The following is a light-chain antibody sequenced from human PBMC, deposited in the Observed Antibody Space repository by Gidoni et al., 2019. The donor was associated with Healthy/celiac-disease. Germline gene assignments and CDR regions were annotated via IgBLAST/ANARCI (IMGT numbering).Light chain of an antibody. CDR3: SSYTSSSTVV. CDR2: DVS. V-gene: IGLV2-14*03. Sequence: QPALTQPASVSGSPGQSITISCTGTSSDVGGYNSVSWYQQHPGKAHKLMIYDVSNRPSGVSNRFSGSKSGNTASLTISGRQAEDEADYYCSSYTSSSTVVFGGGTKLTVL. J-gene: IGLJ2*01. CDR1: SSDVGGYNS.